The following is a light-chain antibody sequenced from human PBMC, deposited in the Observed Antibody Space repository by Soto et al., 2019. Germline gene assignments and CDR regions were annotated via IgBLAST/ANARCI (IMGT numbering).Light chain of an antibody. CDR2: DVS. V-gene: IGLV2-11*01. J-gene: IGLJ2*01. CDR1: SSDVGAYNY. CDR3: CSYAGSYTEL. Sequence: QSALTQPASVSGSPGQSITISCTGTSSDVGAYNYVSWYQQHPGKAPKAMIYDVSERPSGVRDRFSGSKSGNTASLSISGLEDEDEPDYYCCSYAGSYTELFGRGTQLTVL.